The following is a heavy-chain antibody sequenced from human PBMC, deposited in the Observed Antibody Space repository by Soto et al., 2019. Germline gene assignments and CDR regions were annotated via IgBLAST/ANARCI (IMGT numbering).Heavy chain of an antibody. CDR3: AKSGGEYKYYYIDV. J-gene: IGHJ6*03. CDR1: GLTFSSYA. CDR2: LTPGGGST. D-gene: IGHD1-1*01. Sequence: GGSLRLSCAASGLTFSSYAMSWVRQAPGKGLEWVSVLTPGGGSTTYADSVKGRFTVSRDNSKNTLFLQMNSLRAEDTAIYHCAKSGGEYKYYYIDVWGKGTTVTVSS. V-gene: IGHV3-23*01.